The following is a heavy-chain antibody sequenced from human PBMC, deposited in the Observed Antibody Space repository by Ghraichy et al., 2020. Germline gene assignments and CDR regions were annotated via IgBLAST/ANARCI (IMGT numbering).Heavy chain of an antibody. D-gene: IGHD3-3*01. V-gene: IGHV4-39*01. Sequence: SENLSLTCTVSGGSISSSTYYWGWIRQPPGKGLEWIGSIYYSGSTYYNPSLKSRVTISVDTSKNQFSLKLSSVTAADTAVYYCARHPTYYDFWSGFDYWGQGTLVTVSS. CDR1: GGSISSSTYY. CDR3: ARHPTYYDFWSGFDY. J-gene: IGHJ4*02. CDR2: IYYSGST.